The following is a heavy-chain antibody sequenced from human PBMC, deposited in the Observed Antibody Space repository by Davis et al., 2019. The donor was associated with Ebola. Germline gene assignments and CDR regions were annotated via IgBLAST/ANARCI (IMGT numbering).Heavy chain of an antibody. CDR1: GFTFSNYG. CDR3: ARELPQWELRPGLFGY. J-gene: IGHJ4*02. CDR2: IRSDGSDK. D-gene: IGHD1-26*01. V-gene: IGHV3-30*02. Sequence: PGGSLRLSCAASGFTFSNYGMHWVRQAPGKGLEWVAFIRSDGSDKYYADSVKGRFTISRDNSKNTLYLQMNSLRAEDTAVYYCARELPQWELRPGLFGYWGQGTLVTVSS.